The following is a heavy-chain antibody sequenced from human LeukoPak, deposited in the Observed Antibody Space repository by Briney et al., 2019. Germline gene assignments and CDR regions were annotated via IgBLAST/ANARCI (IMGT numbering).Heavy chain of an antibody. D-gene: IGHD2-2*01. CDR3: AGGRTDIVVVPATLRNYYFDY. Sequence: ASVKVSCKASGGTFSSYDISWVRQAPGQGLEWMGGIMPMFGKTNYAQKFQGRVTTTADKATSTAYMELSSLRSEDTAVYYCAGGRTDIVVVPATLRNYYFDYWGQGTLVTVSS. CDR1: GGTFSSYD. V-gene: IGHV1-69*06. J-gene: IGHJ4*02. CDR2: IMPMFGKT.